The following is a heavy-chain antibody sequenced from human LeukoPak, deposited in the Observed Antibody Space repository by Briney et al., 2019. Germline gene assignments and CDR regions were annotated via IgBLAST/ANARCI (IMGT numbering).Heavy chain of an antibody. CDR1: GGSISSSHYY. CDR2: IYYSGTT. CDR3: ARQSSDYYYYYIDV. Sequence: KASETLSLTCTVSGGSISSSHYYWGWIRQPTGKRLEWIGSIYYSGTTYYNPSLESRVTISDDTSKNRFSLMLTSVTAADTGVYYCARQSSDYYYYYIDVWGEGTTVIVSS. J-gene: IGHJ6*03. V-gene: IGHV4-39*01.